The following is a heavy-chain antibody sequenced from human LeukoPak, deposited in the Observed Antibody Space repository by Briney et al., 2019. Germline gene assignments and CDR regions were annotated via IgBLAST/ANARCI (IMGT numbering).Heavy chain of an antibody. CDR1: GFTFSSYS. J-gene: IGHJ1*01. CDR3: ADDYYDSSGYYYFQH. D-gene: IGHD3-22*01. V-gene: IGHV3-21*01. Sequence: PGGSLRLSCAASGFTFSSYSMNWVRQAPGKGLEWVSSISSSSSYIYYADSVKGRFTISRDNSKNTLYLQMNSLRAEDTAVYYCADDYYDSSGYYYFQHWGQGTLVTVSS. CDR2: ISSSSSYI.